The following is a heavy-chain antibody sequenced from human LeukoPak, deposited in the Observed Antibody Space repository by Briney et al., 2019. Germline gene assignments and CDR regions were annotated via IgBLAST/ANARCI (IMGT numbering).Heavy chain of an antibody. V-gene: IGHV3-48*03. D-gene: IGHD3-22*01. CDR1: GFMLKIFE. CDR3: ARRRESSASYFYDYYGLDV. Sequence: PGGSLRLSCAASGFMLKIFEMNWVRQAPGKGLQWVSYISSGGSTIYYADSVKGRFTISRDSAKNSLYLQMTSLRGEDTAVYYCARRRESSASYFYDYYGLDVWGPGTTVTVSS. J-gene: IGHJ6*02. CDR2: ISSGGSTI.